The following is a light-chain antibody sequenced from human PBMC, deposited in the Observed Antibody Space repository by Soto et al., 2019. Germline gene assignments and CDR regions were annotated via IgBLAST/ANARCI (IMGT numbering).Light chain of an antibody. CDR3: QQYNIWPPYS. V-gene: IGKV3-15*01. Sequence: ETVMTQSPGTLSVSPGEIATLSCRASESVSNNLAWYQQKAGQAPRLLIYGASTRATGIPARFSGSGSGTEFTLTISGLQSEDFALYYCQQYNIWPPYSFGQGTKVDIK. CDR1: ESVSNN. J-gene: IGKJ2*03. CDR2: GAS.